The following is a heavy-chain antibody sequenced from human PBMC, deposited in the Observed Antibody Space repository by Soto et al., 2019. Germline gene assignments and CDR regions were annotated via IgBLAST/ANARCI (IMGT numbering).Heavy chain of an antibody. CDR3: ARVSSDFWSGYYTGSPYYYYGMDV. Sequence: SETLSLTCTVSGGSISSYYWSWIRRPPGEGLEWIGYIYYSGSTNYNPSLKSRVTISVDTSKNQFSLKLSSVTAADTAVYYCARVSSDFWSGYYTGSPYYYYGMDVWGQGTTVTVSS. V-gene: IGHV4-59*01. CDR1: GGSISSYY. J-gene: IGHJ6*02. CDR2: IYYSGST. D-gene: IGHD3-3*01.